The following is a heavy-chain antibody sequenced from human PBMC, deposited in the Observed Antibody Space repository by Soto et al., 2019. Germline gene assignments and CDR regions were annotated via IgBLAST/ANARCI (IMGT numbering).Heavy chain of an antibody. CDR2: IYYSGST. V-gene: IGHV4-59*08. D-gene: IGHD2-15*01. Sequence: QVQLQESGPGLVKPSETLSLTCTVSGGSISNYYWSWIRQPPGKGLEWIGHIYYSGSTNYNPSLKSRVTLFVDTPQNPFSLKLSSVTAADTAVYYCARQVYCSGGSCYSRPYDAFDIWGQGTRVTVSS. CDR1: GGSISNYY. CDR3: ARQVYCSGGSCYSRPYDAFDI. J-gene: IGHJ3*02.